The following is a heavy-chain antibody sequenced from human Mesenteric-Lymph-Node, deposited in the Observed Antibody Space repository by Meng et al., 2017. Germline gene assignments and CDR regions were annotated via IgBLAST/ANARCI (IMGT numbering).Heavy chain of an antibody. CDR3: ARAVGSGSYYRN. CDR1: GGSISSYY. Sequence: SETLSLTCTVSGGSISSYYWSWIRQPPGKGLEWIGYIYYSGSTNYNPSLKSRVTILVDTSKNQFSLKLSSVTAADTAVYYCARAVGSGSYYRNWGQGTLVTVSS. J-gene: IGHJ4*02. CDR2: IYYSGST. V-gene: IGHV4-59*01. D-gene: IGHD1-26*01.